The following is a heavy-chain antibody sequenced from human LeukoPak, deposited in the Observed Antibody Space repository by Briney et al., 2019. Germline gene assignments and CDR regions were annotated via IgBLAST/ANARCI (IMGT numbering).Heavy chain of an antibody. Sequence: PGGSLRLSCAASGFTFSSYAMSWVRQAPGKGREWVSAISGSGGSTYYADSVKGRFTISRDNSKNTLYLQMNGLRAEDTAVYYCAKVASGWYRSHLDYWGQGTLVTVSS. V-gene: IGHV3-23*01. D-gene: IGHD6-19*01. CDR3: AKVASGWYRSHLDY. CDR1: GFTFSSYA. CDR2: ISGSGGST. J-gene: IGHJ4*02.